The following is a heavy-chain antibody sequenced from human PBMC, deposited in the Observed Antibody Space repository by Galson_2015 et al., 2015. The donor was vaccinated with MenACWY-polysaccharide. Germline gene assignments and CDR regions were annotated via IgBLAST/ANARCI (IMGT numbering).Heavy chain of an antibody. CDR3: ARDYYDSSGYYQPLDY. CDR2: INPNSGGT. Sequence: VKVSCKASGYTFTGYYMHWVRQAPGQGLEWMGWINPNSGGTNYAQKFQGRVTMTRDTSISTAYMELSRLRSDDTAVYYCARDYYDSSGYYQPLDYWAREPWSPSPQ. D-gene: IGHD3-22*01. CDR1: GYTFTGYY. J-gene: IGHJ4*02. V-gene: IGHV1-2*02.